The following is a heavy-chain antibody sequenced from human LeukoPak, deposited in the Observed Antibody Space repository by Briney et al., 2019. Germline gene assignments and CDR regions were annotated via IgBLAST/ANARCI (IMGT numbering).Heavy chain of an antibody. J-gene: IGHJ4*02. V-gene: IGHV5-51*01. CDR2: IYPGDSDT. D-gene: IGHD6-6*01. Sequence: GESLKISCKGSGYSFTSYWIGWVRQMPGKGLEWMGIIYPGDSDTRYSPSFQGQVTISADKSTSTAYLQWSSLKASDTAMYYCARSWQLVRTSFDYWGQGTLVTVSS. CDR3: ARSWQLVRTSFDY. CDR1: GYSFTSYW.